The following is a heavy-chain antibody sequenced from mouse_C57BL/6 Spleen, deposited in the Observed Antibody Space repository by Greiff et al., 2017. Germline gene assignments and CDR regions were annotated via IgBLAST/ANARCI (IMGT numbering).Heavy chain of an antibody. D-gene: IGHD1-1*01. Sequence: VQLQQSGPELVKPGASVKIPCKASGYTFTDYNMDWVKQSHGKSLEWIGDINPNNGGTIYNQKFKGKATLTVDKSSSTAYMGLRSLTSEDTAVYYCARGAVVAEYFDVWGTGTTVTVAS. CDR1: GYTFTDYN. J-gene: IGHJ1*03. V-gene: IGHV1-18*01. CDR2: INPNNGGT. CDR3: ARGAVVAEYFDV.